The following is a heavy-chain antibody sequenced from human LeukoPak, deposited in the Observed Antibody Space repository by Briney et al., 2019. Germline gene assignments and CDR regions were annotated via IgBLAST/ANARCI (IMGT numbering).Heavy chain of an antibody. CDR2: ISGDGTET. J-gene: IGHJ4*02. D-gene: IGHD3-16*01. CDR1: GLIFRNYA. Sequence: PGGSLRLSCTASGLIFRNYAMTWVRQAPRKGLEWVSTISGDGTETFYADSVKGRFTISRDNSKNTHYLQMSSLRAEDTGIYYCAKGGHYVFFDYGGQGPLVTVSS. V-gene: IGHV3-23*01. CDR3: AKGGHYVFFDY.